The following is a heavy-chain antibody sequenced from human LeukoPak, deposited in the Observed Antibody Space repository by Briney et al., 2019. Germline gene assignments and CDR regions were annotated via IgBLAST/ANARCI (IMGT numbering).Heavy chain of an antibody. CDR3: ARTLYQPLLYDQYYFDY. Sequence: HTGGSLRLSCTASGFTFSSYSLNWVRQAPGKGLEWVAVISYDGSNKYYADSVKGRFTISRDNSKNTLYLQMNSLRAEDTAVYYCARTLYQPLLYDQYYFDYWGQGTLVTVSS. V-gene: IGHV3-30-3*01. CDR2: ISYDGSNK. D-gene: IGHD2-2*02. CDR1: GFTFSSYS. J-gene: IGHJ4*02.